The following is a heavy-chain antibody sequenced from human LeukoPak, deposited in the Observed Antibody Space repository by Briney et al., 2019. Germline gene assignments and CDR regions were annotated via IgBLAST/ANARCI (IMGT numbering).Heavy chain of an antibody. CDR1: GFTFSSYA. CDR3: AREEYYHLNTGSHDAFDL. V-gene: IGHV3-48*03. J-gene: IGHJ3*01. D-gene: IGHD2-2*01. Sequence: PGRSLRLSCAASGFTFSSYAMHWVRQAPGKGLEWISYISASGTGTHYADSVKGRFTVSRDNAKNSVYLQVNIPRAEDTAVHYCAREEYYHLNTGSHDAFDLWGQGTMVTVSS. CDR2: ISASGTGT.